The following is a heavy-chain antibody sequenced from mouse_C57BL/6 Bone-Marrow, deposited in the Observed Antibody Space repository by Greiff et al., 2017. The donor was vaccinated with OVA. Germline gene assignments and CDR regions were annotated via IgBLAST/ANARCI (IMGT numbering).Heavy chain of an antibody. Sequence: EVKVVESGGGLVQPGGSLKLSCAASGFTFSDYYMYWVRQTPEKRLEWVAYISNGGGSTYYPDTVKGRFTISRDNAKNTLYLQMSRLKSEDTAMYYCARQGGAMDYWGQGTSVTVSS. CDR2: ISNGGGST. CDR3: ARQGGAMDY. CDR1: GFTFSDYY. V-gene: IGHV5-12*01. J-gene: IGHJ4*01.